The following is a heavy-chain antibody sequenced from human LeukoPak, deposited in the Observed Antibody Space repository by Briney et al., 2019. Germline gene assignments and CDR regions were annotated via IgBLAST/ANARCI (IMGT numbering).Heavy chain of an antibody. Sequence: ASVKVSCKASGYTFTGYYMHWVRQAPGQGLEWMGWINPNSGGTNYAQKFQGRVTMSRDTPISTAYMELSRLRSDDTAVYYCARVVATIGNWFDPWGQGTLVTVSS. D-gene: IGHD5-12*01. V-gene: IGHV1-2*02. J-gene: IGHJ5*02. CDR3: ARVVATIGNWFDP. CDR2: INPNSGGT. CDR1: GYTFTGYY.